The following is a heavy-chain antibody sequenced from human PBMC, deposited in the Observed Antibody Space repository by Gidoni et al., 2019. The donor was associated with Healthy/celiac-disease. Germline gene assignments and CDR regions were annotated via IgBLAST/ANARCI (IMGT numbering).Heavy chain of an antibody. J-gene: IGHJ4*02. Sequence: EVQLVESGGGLVKPGGSLRLSCAASGFTFSSYSMNWVRQAPGKGLEWVSSISSSSSYIYYADSVKGRFTISRDNAKNSLYLQMNSLRAEDTAVYYCASTPYGSGSYLVYWGQGTLVTVSS. V-gene: IGHV3-21*01. CDR1: GFTFSSYS. CDR3: ASTPYGSGSYLVY. D-gene: IGHD3-10*01. CDR2: ISSSSSYI.